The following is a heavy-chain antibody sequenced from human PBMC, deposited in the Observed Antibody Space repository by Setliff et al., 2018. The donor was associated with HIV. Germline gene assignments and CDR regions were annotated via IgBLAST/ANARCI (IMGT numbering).Heavy chain of an antibody. V-gene: IGHV1-18*01. Sequence: ASVKVSCKTSGYNFKAYGISWVRQAPGQGLEWVGWISPYNGDRRFAQKLQGRVTLTTDTSTDTAYMELSSLRSDDTAVYYCARGLPADGYAFDLWGQGTMVTVSS. CDR2: ISPYNGDR. J-gene: IGHJ3*01. CDR3: ARGLPADGYAFDL. D-gene: IGHD6-13*01. CDR1: GYNFKAYG.